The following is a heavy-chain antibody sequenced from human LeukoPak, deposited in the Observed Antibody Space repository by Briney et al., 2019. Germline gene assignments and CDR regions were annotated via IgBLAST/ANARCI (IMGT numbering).Heavy chain of an antibody. D-gene: IGHD3-10*01. CDR3: AKDRDYGSGSYAFDI. Sequence: SLRLSCAASGFTFDDYAMHWVRQAPGKGLEWVSGISWNSGSIGYADSVKGRFTISRDNAKNSLYLQMNSLRAEDTALYYCAKDRDYGSGSYAFDIWGQGTMVTVSS. CDR2: ISWNSGSI. CDR1: GFTFDDYA. J-gene: IGHJ3*02. V-gene: IGHV3-9*01.